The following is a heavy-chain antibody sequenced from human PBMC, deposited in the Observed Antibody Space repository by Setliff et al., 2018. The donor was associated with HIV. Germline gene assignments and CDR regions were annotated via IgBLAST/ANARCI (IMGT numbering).Heavy chain of an antibody. Sequence: SETLSLTCTASGDSMNDYYWTWIRQPAGKALEWIGRINNFKPSLRSRVSMSIDTSKSQFSLKLESMTAADTAIYYCAKAPGWLFLSHYWGQGTLVTVSS. CDR1: GDSMNDYY. CDR3: AKAPGWLFLSHY. D-gene: IGHD3-22*01. J-gene: IGHJ4*02. CDR2: IN. V-gene: IGHV4-4*07.